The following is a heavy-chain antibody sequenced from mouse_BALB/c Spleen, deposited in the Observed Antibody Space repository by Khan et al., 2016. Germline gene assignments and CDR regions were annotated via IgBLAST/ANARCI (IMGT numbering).Heavy chain of an antibody. J-gene: IGHJ3*01. CDR3: ARSLLAWFAY. CDR2: ISYSGCT. V-gene: IGHV3-2*02. D-gene: IGHD2-1*01. CDR1: GYSITSDYA. Sequence: EVQLVESGPGLVKPSQSLSLTCTVTGYSITSDYAWNWIRQFPGNKLEWMGYISYSGCTRYNPSLKSRISITRDTSKNQFFLQLNSVTTEDTATYYCARSLLAWFAYWGQGTLVTVSA.